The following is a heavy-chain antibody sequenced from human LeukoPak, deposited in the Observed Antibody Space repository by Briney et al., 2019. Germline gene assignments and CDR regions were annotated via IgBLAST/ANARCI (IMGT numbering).Heavy chain of an antibody. CDR3: AKDPAGGGPDDDMDV. Sequence: GGSLRLSCAASGFTFNIYGMSWVRQAPGKGLEWVSSISGSGGSTYYGDSVKGRFTISRDNSKNTLYLQMNSLRAEDTALYYCAKDPAGGGPDDDMDVWGQGPTVIVSS. D-gene: IGHD6-13*01. V-gene: IGHV3-23*01. J-gene: IGHJ6*02. CDR1: GFTFNIYG. CDR2: ISGSGGST.